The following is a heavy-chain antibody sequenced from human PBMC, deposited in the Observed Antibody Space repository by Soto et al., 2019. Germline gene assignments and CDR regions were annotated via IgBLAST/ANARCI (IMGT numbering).Heavy chain of an antibody. J-gene: IGHJ6*04. CDR3: ARDTSMITGPDV. Sequence: SETLSLTCTVSGGSISSYYWSWIRQPPGKGLEWIGYIYYSGSTNYNPSLESRVTISVDTSKNQFSLKLSSVTAADTAVYYCARDTSMITGPDVWGKGTTVTVSS. V-gene: IGHV4-59*01. D-gene: IGHD3-16*01. CDR1: GGSISSYY. CDR2: IYYSGST.